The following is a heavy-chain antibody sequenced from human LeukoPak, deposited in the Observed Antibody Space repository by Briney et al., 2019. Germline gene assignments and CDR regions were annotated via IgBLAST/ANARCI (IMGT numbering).Heavy chain of an antibody. CDR1: GGTFSSYA. Sequence: SVKVSCKASGGTFSSYAISWGRQAPGQGLEWMGGIITIFGTANYAQKFQGRVTITTDESTSTAYMELSSLRSEDTAVYYCARDQDSSGWSYNWFDPWGQGTLVTVSS. V-gene: IGHV1-69*05. CDR3: ARDQDSSGWSYNWFDP. D-gene: IGHD6-19*01. J-gene: IGHJ5*02. CDR2: IITIFGTA.